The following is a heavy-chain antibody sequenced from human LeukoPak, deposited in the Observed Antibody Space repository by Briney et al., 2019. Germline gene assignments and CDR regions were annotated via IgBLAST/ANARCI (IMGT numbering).Heavy chain of an antibody. CDR1: GFTFSSYA. CDR2: ISGSGGST. CDR3: AKDRVRLWFGELYGMDV. J-gene: IGHJ6*02. V-gene: IGHV3-23*01. Sequence: PGGSLRLSCAASGFTFSSYAMSWVRQAPGKGLEWVSAISGSGGSTYYADSVKGRFTISRDNSKSTLYLQMNSLRAEDTAVYYCAKDRVRLWFGELYGMDVWGQGTTVTVSS. D-gene: IGHD3-10*01.